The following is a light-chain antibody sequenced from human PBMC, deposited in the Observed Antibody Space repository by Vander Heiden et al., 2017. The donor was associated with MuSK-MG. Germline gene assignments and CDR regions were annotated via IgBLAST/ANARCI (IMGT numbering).Light chain of an antibody. CDR2: GAS. CDR3: QQDNNWPLYT. V-gene: IGKV3-15*01. Sequence: ELVITQSPASLSVSPGERATLSCRASQSVSRNLAWYQQKPGQAPRLLIYGASTRATGIPARFSGSGSGTEFTLTISSLQSEDFAVYYCQQDNNWPLYTFGQWTKLEIK. CDR1: QSVSRN. J-gene: IGKJ2*01.